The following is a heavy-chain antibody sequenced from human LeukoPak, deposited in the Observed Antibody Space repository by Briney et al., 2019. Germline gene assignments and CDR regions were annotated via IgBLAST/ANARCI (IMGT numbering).Heavy chain of an antibody. J-gene: IGHJ6*03. V-gene: IGHV4-61*02. CDR2: IYTSGST. CDR1: GGSISSGSYY. D-gene: IGHD2-21*01. Sequence: SETLSLTCTVSGGSISSGSYYWSWIRQPAGKGLEWIGRIYTSGSTNYNPSLKCRVTISVDTSKNQFSLKLSSVTAADTAVYYCARGKVRGYYMDVWGKGTTVTISS. CDR3: ARGKVRGYYMDV.